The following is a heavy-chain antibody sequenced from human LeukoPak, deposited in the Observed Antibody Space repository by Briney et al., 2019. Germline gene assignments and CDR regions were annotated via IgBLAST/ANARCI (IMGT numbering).Heavy chain of an antibody. CDR1: GGSISSYY. CDR2: IYHSGST. V-gene: IGHV4-59*01. J-gene: IGHJ4*02. CDR3: ARGGYSGLDYSI. D-gene: IGHD5-12*01. Sequence: SETLSLTCTVSGGSISSYYWSWIRQPPGKGLEWIGYIYHSGSTKYNPSLKSRITISVDTSKNQFSLEVSSVTAADTAVYYCARGGYSGLDYSIWGQGTLVTVSS.